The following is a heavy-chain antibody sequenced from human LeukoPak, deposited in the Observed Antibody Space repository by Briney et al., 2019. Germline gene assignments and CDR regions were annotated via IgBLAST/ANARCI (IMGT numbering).Heavy chain of an antibody. Sequence: GGSLRLSCAASGFTFDDYGMSWVRQAPGKGLEWISGVNWNGGSTGYADSVKGRFTISRDNAKNSLYLQMNSLRAEDTALYYCVREWCSNTKCHYPTNWFDPWGQGTLVTVSS. J-gene: IGHJ5*02. CDR2: VNWNGGST. V-gene: IGHV3-20*04. D-gene: IGHD2-8*01. CDR3: VREWCSNTKCHYPTNWFDP. CDR1: GFTFDDYG.